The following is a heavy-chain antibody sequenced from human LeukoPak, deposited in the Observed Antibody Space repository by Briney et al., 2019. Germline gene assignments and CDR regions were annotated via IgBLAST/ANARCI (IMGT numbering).Heavy chain of an antibody. D-gene: IGHD4-11*01. J-gene: IGHJ3*02. CDR1: GYSFASYG. V-gene: IGHV1-18*01. CDR2: VSGYDGRT. Sequence: ASVKVSCKASGYSFASYGISWVRQAPGQGLKWMGWVSGYDGRTNYAQNLKGRVTVTAETSTSTVYMELRSLRSDDTAIYYCARDYYNDYEDTFDIWGQGTMVTVPS. CDR3: ARDYYNDYEDTFDI.